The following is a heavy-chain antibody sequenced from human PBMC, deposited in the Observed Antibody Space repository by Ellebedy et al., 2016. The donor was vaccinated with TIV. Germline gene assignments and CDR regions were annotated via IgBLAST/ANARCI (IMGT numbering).Heavy chain of an antibody. D-gene: IGHD3-10*01. CDR3: ARAYYGSGSTD. CDR1: GGSFSGYY. CDR2: INHSGST. J-gene: IGHJ4*02. Sequence: MPSETLSLTCAVYGGSFSGYYWSWIRQPPGKGLEWIGEINHSGSTNYNPSLKSRVTISVDTSKNQFSLKLSSVTAEDTAVYYCARAYYGSGSTDWGQGTLVTVSS. V-gene: IGHV4-34*01.